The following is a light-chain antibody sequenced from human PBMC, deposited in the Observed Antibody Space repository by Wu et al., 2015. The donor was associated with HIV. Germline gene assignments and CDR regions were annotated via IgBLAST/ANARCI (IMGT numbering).Light chain of an antibody. J-gene: IGKJ2*03. CDR2: KAS. V-gene: IGKV1-5*03. Sequence: DIQMTQSPSTLSASVGDRVTITCRASQSISSWLAWYQQKPGKAPKLLIYKASSLESGVXSRFSGSGSGTEFTLTISSLQPGDFATYYCQQYYRYTYSFGLGDQAGDQT. CDR3: QQYYRYTYS. CDR1: QSISSW.